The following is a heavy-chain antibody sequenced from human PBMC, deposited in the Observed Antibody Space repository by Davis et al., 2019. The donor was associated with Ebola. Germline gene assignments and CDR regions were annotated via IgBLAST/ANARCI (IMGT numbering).Heavy chain of an antibody. CDR2: INPSGGST. J-gene: IGHJ4*02. Sequence: ASVKVSCKASGYTFTSYYMHWVRQAPGQGLEWMGIINPSGGSTSYAQKLQGRVAMTTDTSTSTAYMELRSLRSDDTAVYYCARDGPYSSSWYFDYWGQGTLVTVSS. V-gene: IGHV1-46*01. CDR1: GYTFTSYY. CDR3: ARDGPYSSSWYFDY. D-gene: IGHD6-13*01.